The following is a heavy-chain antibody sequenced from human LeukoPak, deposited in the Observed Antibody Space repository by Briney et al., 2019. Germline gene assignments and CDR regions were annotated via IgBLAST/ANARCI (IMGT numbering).Heavy chain of an antibody. CDR3: ARTTYDTRIVGATGGAFDI. CDR2: IIPIFGTA. CDR1: GGTFSSYA. J-gene: IGHJ3*02. Sequence: SVKVSCKASGGTFSSYAISWVRQAPGQGLEWMGGIIPIFGTANYAQEFQGRVTITRDTSASTAYMELSSLRSEDMAVYYCARTTYDTRIVGATGGAFDIWGQGTMVTVSS. V-gene: IGHV1-69*05. D-gene: IGHD1-26*01.